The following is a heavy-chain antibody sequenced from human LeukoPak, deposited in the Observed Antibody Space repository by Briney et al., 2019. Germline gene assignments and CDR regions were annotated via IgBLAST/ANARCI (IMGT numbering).Heavy chain of an antibody. J-gene: IGHJ4*01. CDR2: IYYSGST. D-gene: IGHD2-15*01. V-gene: IGHV4-59*01. CDR1: GGSISSYY. Sequence: SETLSLTCTVSGGSISSYYWSWIRQPPGKGLEWIGHIYYSGSTNYNTSLRSRVTISVDTSKNQSSLKLSSLTAADTAVYYCARAVLSYCRGGSCPYFDYWGQGTLVTVSS. CDR3: ARAVLSYCRGGSCPYFDY.